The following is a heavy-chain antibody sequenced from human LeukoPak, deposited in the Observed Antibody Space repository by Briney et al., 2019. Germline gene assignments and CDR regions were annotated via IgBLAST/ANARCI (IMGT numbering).Heavy chain of an antibody. J-gene: IGHJ4*02. V-gene: IGHV3-30*04. D-gene: IGHD6-19*01. CDR1: GFTFTSYA. CDR2: ISKDGSKN. CDR3: VRGRTYNTGWYYFDY. Sequence: GSLRLSCAASGFTFTSYAMQWVRQAPGKGLEWVAVISKDGSKNYYADSVKGRFTISRDNSKNTMNLHMIGLRPEDTAIYYCVRGRTYNTGWYYFDYWGQGILVTVSS.